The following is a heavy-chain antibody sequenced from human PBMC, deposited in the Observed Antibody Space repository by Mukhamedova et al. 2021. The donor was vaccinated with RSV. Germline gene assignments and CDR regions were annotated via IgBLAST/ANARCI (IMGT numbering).Heavy chain of an antibody. V-gene: IGHV3-74*01. J-gene: IGHJ4*02. Sequence: DGSTTRNADSVKGRFTISRDNARNTLNLQMNSLRAEDKATYFCSRGSGYYYFDYWGQGTLVSVSS. CDR3: SRGSGYYYFDY. CDR2: DGSTT. D-gene: IGHD5-12*01.